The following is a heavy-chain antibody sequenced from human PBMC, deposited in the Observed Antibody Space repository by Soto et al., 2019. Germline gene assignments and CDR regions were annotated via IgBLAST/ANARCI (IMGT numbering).Heavy chain of an antibody. Sequence: GGSLRLSCAASGFTFSSYGMSWVRQAPGKGLEWVSSISGSGGSTYYADSVKGRFTFSRDNSKNTLYLQMNSLRADDTAVYYCAKAWGVPGRYFDWLSPLDVWGQGTTVTVSS. J-gene: IGHJ6*02. CDR1: GFTFSSYG. V-gene: IGHV3-23*01. CDR3: AKAWGVPGRYFDWLSPLDV. CDR2: ISGSGGST. D-gene: IGHD3-9*01.